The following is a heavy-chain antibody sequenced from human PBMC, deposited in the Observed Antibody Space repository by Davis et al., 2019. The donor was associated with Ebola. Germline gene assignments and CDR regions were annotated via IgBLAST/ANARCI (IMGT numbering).Heavy chain of an antibody. CDR2: INPNSGGT. D-gene: IGHD6-19*01. CDR1: GYTFTGYY. Sequence: ASVKVSCKASGYTFTGYYMHWVRQAPGQGLEWMGWINPNSGGTNYAQKLQGRVTMTTDTSTSTAYMELRSLRSDDTAVYYCARDPDDTVAGSFFDYWGQGTLVTVSS. CDR3: ARDPDDTVAGSFFDY. V-gene: IGHV1-2*02. J-gene: IGHJ4*02.